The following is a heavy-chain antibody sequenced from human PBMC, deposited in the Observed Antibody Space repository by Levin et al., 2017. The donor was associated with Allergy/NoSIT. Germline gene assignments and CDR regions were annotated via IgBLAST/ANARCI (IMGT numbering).Heavy chain of an antibody. V-gene: IGHV3-30*18. Sequence: LSLTCAASGFTFSSYGMHWVRQAPGKGLEWVAVISYDGSNKYYADSVKGRYTISRDNSKNTLYLQMNSLRAEDTAVYYCAKDFTGGAVTNYFDYWGQGTLVTVSS. CDR3: AKDFTGGAVTNYFDY. J-gene: IGHJ4*02. CDR2: ISYDGSNK. D-gene: IGHD4-17*01. CDR1: GFTFSSYG.